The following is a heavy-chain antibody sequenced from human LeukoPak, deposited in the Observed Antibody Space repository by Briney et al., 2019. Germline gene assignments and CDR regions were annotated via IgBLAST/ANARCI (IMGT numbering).Heavy chain of an antibody. Sequence: GASVKVSCKASGYTFTGYNMHWVRQAPGQGLEWMGWIDPYSGGTTYPQKFQGRVTLTRDTSISTAYMELSRLRSDDTAVYYCARDPAPNWGFPHWYFDLWGRGTLVTVSS. J-gene: IGHJ2*01. CDR2: IDPYSGGT. CDR3: ARDPAPNWGFPHWYFDL. D-gene: IGHD7-27*01. V-gene: IGHV1-2*02. CDR1: GYTFTGYN.